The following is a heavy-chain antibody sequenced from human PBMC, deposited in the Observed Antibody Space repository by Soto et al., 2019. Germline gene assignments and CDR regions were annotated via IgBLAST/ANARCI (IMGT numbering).Heavy chain of an antibody. CDR2: ISYDGSNK. D-gene: IGHD6-19*01. CDR1: GFTFSSYA. CDR3: ARDTESAVAGMFDWFDP. V-gene: IGHV3-30-3*01. J-gene: IGHJ5*02. Sequence: QTGGLLRLSGSASGFTFSSYAMRWVRQAPVKGLEWVAVISYDGSNKYYADSVKGRFTISRDNSKNTLYLQMNSLRAEDTAVYYCARDTESAVAGMFDWFDPWGQGTLVTVSS.